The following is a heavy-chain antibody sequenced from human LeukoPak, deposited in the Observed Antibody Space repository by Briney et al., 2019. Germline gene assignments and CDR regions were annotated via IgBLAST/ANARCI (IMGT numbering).Heavy chain of an antibody. CDR2: ISSSSSYI. Sequence: GGSLRLSCAASGFTFSSYSMNWVRQAPGKGLEWVSSISSSSSYIYYADSVKGRFTISSDNTKNSRYLQMSSLRAEDRPVYSCARGTYQLLYYDYYYYMDVWGKGATGTVSS. V-gene: IGHV3-21*01. CDR3: ARGTYQLLYYDYYYYMDV. CDR1: GFTFSSYS. D-gene: IGHD2-2*02. J-gene: IGHJ6*03.